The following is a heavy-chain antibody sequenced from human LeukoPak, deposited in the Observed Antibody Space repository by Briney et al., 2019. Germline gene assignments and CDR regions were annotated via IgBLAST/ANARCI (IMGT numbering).Heavy chain of an antibody. D-gene: IGHD6-19*01. V-gene: IGHV1-8*01. J-gene: IGHJ4*02. CDR3: ASWVDYSGWYYFDY. Sequence: ASVTVSCTASGYTFTSYDINWVRQATGQGLEWMGWMNPNSGNTGYAQKFQGRVTMTRNTSISTAYMELSSLRSEDTAVYYCASWVDYSGWYYFDYWGQGTLVTVSS. CDR2: MNPNSGNT. CDR1: GYTFTSYD.